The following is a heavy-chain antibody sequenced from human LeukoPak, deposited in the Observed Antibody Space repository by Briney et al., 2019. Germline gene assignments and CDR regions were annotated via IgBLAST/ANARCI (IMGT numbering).Heavy chain of an antibody. V-gene: IGHV3-23*01. CDR2: ISGSGGST. CDR3: AKGPKWELQDY. D-gene: IGHD1-26*01. J-gene: IGHJ4*02. CDR1: GFTFSMYA. Sequence: SGGFLRLSCAASGFTFSMYAMNWVRQAPGKGLEWVSAISGSGGSTYYADSVKGRFTISRDNSKNTLYLQMNSLRAEDTSLYYCAKGPKWELQDYWGQGTLVTVSS.